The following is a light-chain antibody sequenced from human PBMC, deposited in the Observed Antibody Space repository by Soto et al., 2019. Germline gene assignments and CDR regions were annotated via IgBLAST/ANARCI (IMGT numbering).Light chain of an antibody. CDR1: QTISSW. CDR3: QHYNSYSEA. V-gene: IGKV1-5*03. J-gene: IGKJ1*01. Sequence: DIKMTQSPSTLSGSVGAGFTITCRASQTISSWLAWYQQKPGKAPKLLIYKASTLKSGVPSRFSGSGSGTEFTLTISSLQPDDFATYYCQHYNSYSEAFGQGTKVDIK. CDR2: KAS.